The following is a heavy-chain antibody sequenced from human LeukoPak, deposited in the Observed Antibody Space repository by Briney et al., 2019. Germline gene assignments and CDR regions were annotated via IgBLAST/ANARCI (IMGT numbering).Heavy chain of an antibody. CDR3: ARGGPIVATMYVDY. CDR2: INPNSGGT. Sequence: ASVKVSCKASGYTFTGYYMHWVRQAPGQGLEWMGWINPNSGGTNYAQKFQGRVTMTRDTSISAAYMELSRLRSDDTAVYYCARGGPIVATMYVDYWGQGTLVTISS. J-gene: IGHJ4*02. CDR1: GYTFTGYY. V-gene: IGHV1-2*02. D-gene: IGHD5-12*01.